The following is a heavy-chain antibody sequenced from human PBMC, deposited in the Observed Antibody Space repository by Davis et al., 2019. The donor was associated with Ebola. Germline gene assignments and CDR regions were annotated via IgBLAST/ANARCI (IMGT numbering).Heavy chain of an antibody. Sequence: SVTVSCKASGGTFSSYAISWVRQAPGQGLEWMRGIIPIFGTANYAQKFQGRVTITADESTSTAYMELSSLRSEDTAVYYCARDGSSSNLTSGAYYYYGMDVWGQGTTVTVSS. D-gene: IGHD6-13*01. CDR1: GGTFSSYA. J-gene: IGHJ6*02. CDR2: IIPIFGTA. V-gene: IGHV1-69*13. CDR3: ARDGSSSNLTSGAYYYYGMDV.